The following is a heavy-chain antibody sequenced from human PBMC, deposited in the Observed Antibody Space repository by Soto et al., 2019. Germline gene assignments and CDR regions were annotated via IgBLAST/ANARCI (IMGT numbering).Heavy chain of an antibody. D-gene: IGHD1-26*01. V-gene: IGHV3-7*04. J-gene: IGHJ4*02. CDR2: IKEDGSDI. Sequence: EVHLVESGGDLVQPGGSLRLSCVASGFTFSSHWMTWVRQAPGKGLEWVANIKEDGSDIYYADSVKGRFTISRDNAKKSLYLQMNSLRAEDTAVYYCGRYSGTFHIDYWGQGTLVTVSS. CDR1: GFTFSSHW. CDR3: GRYSGTFHIDY.